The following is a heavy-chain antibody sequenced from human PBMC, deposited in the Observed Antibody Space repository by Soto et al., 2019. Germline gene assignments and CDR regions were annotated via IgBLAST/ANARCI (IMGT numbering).Heavy chain of an antibody. CDR3: AKDIHGYSSGGK. Sequence: EVQLVESGGGLVQPGRSLRLTCAASGFTFDDFAMHWVRQAPGKGLEWVSGISWNGGTKAYADSVKGRFTISRDNAENSLYLYMNSLRLEDTALYYCAKDIHGYSSGGKWGQGTLVTVSS. J-gene: IGHJ4*02. CDR2: ISWNGGTK. V-gene: IGHV3-9*01. D-gene: IGHD6-19*01. CDR1: GFTFDDFA.